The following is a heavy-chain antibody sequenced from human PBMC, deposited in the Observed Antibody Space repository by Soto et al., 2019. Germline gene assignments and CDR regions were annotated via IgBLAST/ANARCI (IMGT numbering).Heavy chain of an antibody. CDR2: INVGNGNT. Sequence: ASVQVSCKASGYTFSRYAMHWVRQAPGQRHERMGWINVGNGNTNYTQKFQGRVTITRDITANTAYMDLSSLRSEDTAVYYCARGIATYYYGSGSYLDYWGQGTLVTVSS. J-gene: IGHJ4*02. CDR1: GYTFSRYA. V-gene: IGHV1-3*01. D-gene: IGHD3-10*01. CDR3: ARGIATYYYGSGSYLDY.